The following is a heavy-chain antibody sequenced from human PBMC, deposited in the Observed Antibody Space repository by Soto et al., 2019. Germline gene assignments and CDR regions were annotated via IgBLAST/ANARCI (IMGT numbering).Heavy chain of an antibody. CDR1: GFTFRTYT. CDR3: ARDRGYDAHDYYYNAMDV. Sequence: LRLSCISSGFTFRTYTMNWVRQAPGKGLEWVSGIRGFSPYTFYAESVRGRFTISRDNAKNSLYLQMNSLRAEDTAVYYCARDRGYDAHDYYYNAMDVWGQGTTVTVSS. D-gene: IGHD2-15*01. V-gene: IGHV3-21*01. J-gene: IGHJ6*02. CDR2: IRGFSPYT.